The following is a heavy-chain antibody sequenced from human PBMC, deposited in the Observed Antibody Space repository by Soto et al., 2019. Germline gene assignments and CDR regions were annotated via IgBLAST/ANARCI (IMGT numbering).Heavy chain of an antibody. V-gene: IGHV3-23*01. D-gene: IGHD4-4*01. Sequence: GGSLRLSCAAARFTFSSYAMSWVRQAPGKGLEWVSSISANGGRSFYADSVKGRFTISRDNSKNTLYLQMNSLRAEDTAVYYCADSSTFAYWGQGSLVTVSS. CDR2: ISANGGRS. J-gene: IGHJ4*02. CDR1: RFTFSSYA. CDR3: ADSSTFAY.